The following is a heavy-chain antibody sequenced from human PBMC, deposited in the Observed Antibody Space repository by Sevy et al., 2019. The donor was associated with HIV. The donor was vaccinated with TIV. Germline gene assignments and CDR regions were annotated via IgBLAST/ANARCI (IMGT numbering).Heavy chain of an antibody. CDR2: FDPEDGER. Sequence: ASVKVSCKVSGKNLNDLPKHWVRQAPGKGLEWMGRFDPEDGERIYAQKFQGRVTMTEDTSRDTAYMELNSLRSEDTAMYYCATTREYYEDNSGYLDYWGQGILVTVSS. V-gene: IGHV1-24*01. CDR3: ATTREYYEDNSGYLDY. J-gene: IGHJ4*02. CDR1: GKNLNDLP. D-gene: IGHD3-16*01.